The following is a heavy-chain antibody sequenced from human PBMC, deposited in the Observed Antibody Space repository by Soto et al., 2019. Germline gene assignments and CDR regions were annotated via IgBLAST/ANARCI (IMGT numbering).Heavy chain of an antibody. CDR1: GGTFSSYT. J-gene: IGHJ3*01. CDR3: ARVPGRYCSGGCCYRSLGAFDL. CDR2: IIPIRGIA. V-gene: IGHV1-69*02. D-gene: IGHD2-15*01. Sequence: QVQLVQSGAEVKKPGSSVKVSCKASGGTFSSYTISWVRQAPGQGLEWMGRIIPIRGIANYAQKFQGRVTISADKSTSTAYLELSSLGSEDTAVYSCARVPGRYCSGGCCYRSLGAFDLWGQGTMVTVSS.